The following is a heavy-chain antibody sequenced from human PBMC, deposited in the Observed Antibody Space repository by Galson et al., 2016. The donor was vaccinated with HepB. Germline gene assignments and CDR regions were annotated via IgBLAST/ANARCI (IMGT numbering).Heavy chain of an antibody. CDR1: AFTFSTYG. CDR3: AKDPYYYGSGSYYFDY. V-gene: IGHV3-30*18. CDR2: ISYDGSKK. J-gene: IGHJ4*02. Sequence: SLRLSCAASAFTFSTYGMHWVRQAPGKGLEWVAAISYDGSKKYYADSVKGRFTISRDNSKNTLYLQMNSLRTEDTAVYYCAKDPYYYGSGSYYFDYWGQGTLVTVSS. D-gene: IGHD3-10*01.